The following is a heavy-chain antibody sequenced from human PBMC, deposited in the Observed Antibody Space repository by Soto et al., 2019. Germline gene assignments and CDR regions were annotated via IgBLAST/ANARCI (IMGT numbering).Heavy chain of an antibody. CDR1: GYTFASYG. D-gene: IGHD4-17*01. CDR2: ISAYNGNT. Sequence: QVQLVQSGAEVKKPGASVKVSCKASGYTFASYGISWVRQAPGQGLEWMGWISAYNGNTNYAQKLQGRVTMTTDTSTSTAYMELRSLRSDDTAVYYCARDFGGNDYGDYLCHYYFDYWGQGTLVTVSS. V-gene: IGHV1-18*01. J-gene: IGHJ4*02. CDR3: ARDFGGNDYGDYLCHYYFDY.